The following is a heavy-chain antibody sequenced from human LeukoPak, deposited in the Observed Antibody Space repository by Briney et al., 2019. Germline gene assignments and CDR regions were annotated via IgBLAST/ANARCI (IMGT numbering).Heavy chain of an antibody. Sequence: GGSLRLSCAASGFTFISYAMSWVRQAPGKGLEWVSAISGSGGSTYYADSVKGRFTISRDNSKNTLYLQMNSLRAEDTAVYYCAKDVATIFGVALDYWGQGTLVTVSS. V-gene: IGHV3-23*01. D-gene: IGHD3-3*01. J-gene: IGHJ4*02. CDR1: GFTFISYA. CDR3: AKDVATIFGVALDY. CDR2: ISGSGGST.